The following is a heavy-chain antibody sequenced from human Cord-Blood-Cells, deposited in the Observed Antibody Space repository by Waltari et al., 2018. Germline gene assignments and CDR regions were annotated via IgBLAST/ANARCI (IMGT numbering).Heavy chain of an antibody. Sequence: QVQLQESGPGLVKPSETLSLTCTVSGGSFSSHSWSWFRQPPGKGLEWIGYIYYSGSTNYNPSLKSRVTISVDTSKNQFSLKLSSVTAADTAVYYCARIAAAGTLPFDYWGQGTLVTVSS. J-gene: IGHJ4*02. D-gene: IGHD6-13*01. CDR2: IYYSGST. V-gene: IGHV4-59*11. CDR3: ARIAAAGTLPFDY. CDR1: GGSFSSHS.